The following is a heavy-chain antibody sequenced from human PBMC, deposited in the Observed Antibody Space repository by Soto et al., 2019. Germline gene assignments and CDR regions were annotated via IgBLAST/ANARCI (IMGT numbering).Heavy chain of an antibody. J-gene: IGHJ4*02. V-gene: IGHV1-2*02. CDR1: GYTFTGFY. Sequence: ASVKVSCKASGYTFTGFYLHWVRQAPGQGLEWMGWINPNNGGTNYVQKFQDRVTMTRDTSITTAYMELSGLRSDDTAVYYCARDPGPHGDYTYWGQGTLVTVSS. D-gene: IGHD4-17*01. CDR3: ARDPGPHGDYTY. CDR2: INPNNGGT.